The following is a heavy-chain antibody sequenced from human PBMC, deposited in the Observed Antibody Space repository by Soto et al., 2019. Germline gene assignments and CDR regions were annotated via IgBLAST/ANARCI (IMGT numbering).Heavy chain of an antibody. CDR1: GFTFSSYG. CDR3: ARDPYGDSTGYYFDY. J-gene: IGHJ4*02. CDR2: IWYDGSNK. Sequence: QVQLVESGGGVVQPGRSLRLSCAASGFTFSSYGMHWVRQAPGKGLEWVAVIWYDGSNKYYADSVKGRFTISRDNSKNTLYLQMNSVRAEDTAVYYCARDPYGDSTGYYFDYWGQGTLVTVSS. D-gene: IGHD4-17*01. V-gene: IGHV3-33*01.